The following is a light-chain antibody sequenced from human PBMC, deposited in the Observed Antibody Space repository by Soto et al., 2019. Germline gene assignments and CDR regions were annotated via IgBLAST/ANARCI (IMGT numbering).Light chain of an antibody. CDR1: QSVSSN. V-gene: IGKV3-15*01. CDR2: GAS. J-gene: IGKJ5*01. Sequence: EIVMTQSPGTLSVSPGERATLSCRASQSVSSNLAWYHQKPGQVPRLLIYGASTRATGIPDRFSGSGSGTEVTLAISSLQSEDFAVYYCQQYKNWPHTFGQGTRLEIK. CDR3: QQYKNWPHT.